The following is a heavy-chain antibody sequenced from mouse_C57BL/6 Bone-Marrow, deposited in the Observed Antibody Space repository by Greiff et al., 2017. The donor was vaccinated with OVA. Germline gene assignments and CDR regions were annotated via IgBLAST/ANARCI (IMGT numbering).Heavy chain of an antibody. J-gene: IGHJ4*01. CDR3: AYDGYSRAMDY. CDR2: IDPANGNT. D-gene: IGHD2-3*01. Sequence: EVQRVESVAELVRPGASVKLSCTASGFNIKNTYMHWVKQRPEQGLEWIGRIDPANGNTKYAPKFQGKATITADTSSNTAYLQLSSLTSEDTTIYYCAYDGYSRAMDYWGQGTSVTVSS. V-gene: IGHV14-3*01. CDR1: GFNIKNTY.